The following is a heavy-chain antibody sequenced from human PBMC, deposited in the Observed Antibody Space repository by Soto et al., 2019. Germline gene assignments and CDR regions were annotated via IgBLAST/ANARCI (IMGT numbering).Heavy chain of an antibody. Sequence: GGSLRLSCAASGLTFSGSAMHWVRQASGKGLGWVGRIRSKANSYATAYAASVKGRFTISRDDSKNTAYLQMNSLKTEDTAVYYCTRRATVTPFDSWGQGTLVTVSS. V-gene: IGHV3-73*01. J-gene: IGHJ4*02. D-gene: IGHD4-17*01. CDR2: IRSKANSYAT. CDR3: TRRATVTPFDS. CDR1: GLTFSGSA.